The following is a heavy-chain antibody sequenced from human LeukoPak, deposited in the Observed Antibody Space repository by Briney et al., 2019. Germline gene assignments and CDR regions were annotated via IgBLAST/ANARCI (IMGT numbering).Heavy chain of an antibody. CDR3: ARDAPGVAEYYYYYMDV. CDR1: GGSIRGGYFY. J-gene: IGHJ6*03. Sequence: SQTLSLTCTVTGGSIRGGYFYWTWIRQPAGRGLEWIGRISSSGSANYTPSLKSRVTISIDTSKNQFSLRVSDVTAADTAKYYCARDAPGVAEYYYYYMDVWGKGTTVTVSS. CDR2: ISSSGSA. D-gene: IGHD3-3*01. V-gene: IGHV4-61*02.